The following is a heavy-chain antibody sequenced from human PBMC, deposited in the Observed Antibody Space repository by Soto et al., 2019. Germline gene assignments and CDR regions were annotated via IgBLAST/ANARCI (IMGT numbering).Heavy chain of an antibody. CDR1: GYTFTSYG. D-gene: IGHD2-15*01. J-gene: IGHJ6*02. Sequence: GASVKVSCKASGYTFTSYGISWVRQAPGQGLEWMGWISAYNGNTNYAQKLQGRVTMTTDTSTSTAYMELRSLRSDDTAVYYCARHLVVVAAATTDYGMDVWGQGTTVTVSS. CDR3: ARHLVVVAAATTDYGMDV. V-gene: IGHV1-18*01. CDR2: ISAYNGNT.